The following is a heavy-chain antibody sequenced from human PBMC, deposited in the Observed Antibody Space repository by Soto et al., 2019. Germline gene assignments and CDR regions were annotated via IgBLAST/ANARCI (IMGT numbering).Heavy chain of an antibody. V-gene: IGHV4-30-4*01. CDR1: GGPISNVGYF. CDR3: ARVMAAMQNWLDP. CDR2: IYHTGTT. D-gene: IGHD2-2*01. Sequence: QVQLQESGPGLVKPSQTLSLTCTVSGGPISNVGYFWSWIRQPPGKVLEWIGFIYHTGTTYYNSSLRSRVSISIDTSKSQVSLKLNSVTAADTAVYYCARVMAAMQNWLDPWGQGTLVTVSP. J-gene: IGHJ5*02.